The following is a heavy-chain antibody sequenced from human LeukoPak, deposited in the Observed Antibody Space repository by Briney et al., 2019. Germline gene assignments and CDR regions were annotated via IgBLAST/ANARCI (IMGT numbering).Heavy chain of an antibody. Sequence: ASVKVSSKASGYTFTSYYMHWVRQAPGQGXEWMGIINPSGGSTSYAQKFQGRVTMTRDTSTSTVYMELSSLRSEDTAVYYCARGDSSGWYDDYYYYYGMDVWVQGATVSVSS. D-gene: IGHD6-19*01. V-gene: IGHV1-46*01. J-gene: IGHJ6*02. CDR2: INPSGGST. CDR1: GYTFTSYY. CDR3: ARGDSSGWYDDYYYYYGMDV.